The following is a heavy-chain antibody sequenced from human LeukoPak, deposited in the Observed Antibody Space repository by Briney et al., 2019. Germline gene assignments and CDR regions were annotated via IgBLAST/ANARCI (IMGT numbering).Heavy chain of an antibody. CDR3: VRGGSDTAMVTSVSFDY. D-gene: IGHD5-18*01. J-gene: IGHJ4*02. CDR1: GYTFTSYD. CDR2: MNPNSGNT. V-gene: IGHV1-8*03. Sequence: GASVKVSCKASGYTFTSYDINWVRQATGQGLEWMGWMNPNSGNTGYAQKFQGRVTITRNTSISTAYMELSSLRSEDTAVYYCVRGGSDTAMVTSVSFDYWGQGTLVTVSS.